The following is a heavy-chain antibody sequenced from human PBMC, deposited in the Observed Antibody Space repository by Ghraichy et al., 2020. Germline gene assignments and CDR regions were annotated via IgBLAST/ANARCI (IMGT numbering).Heavy chain of an antibody. Sequence: GESLNISCAASGFTFSSYSMNWVRQAPGKGLEWVSSISSSSSYIYYADSVKGRFTISRDNAKNSLHLQMNSLRAEDTAVYYCAIVVVVAATPGWFDPWGQGTLVTVSS. CDR1: GFTFSSYS. CDR3: AIVVVVAATPGWFDP. V-gene: IGHV3-21*01. J-gene: IGHJ5*02. D-gene: IGHD2-15*01. CDR2: ISSSSSYI.